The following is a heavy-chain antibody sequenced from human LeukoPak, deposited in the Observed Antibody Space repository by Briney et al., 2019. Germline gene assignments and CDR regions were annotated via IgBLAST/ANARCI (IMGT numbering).Heavy chain of an antibody. CDR3: AREKLSFFDSSGYFDH. V-gene: IGHV3-48*03. D-gene: IGHD3-22*01. Sequence: GGSLRLSCEASGFTFSSYEMNWVRQAPGKGLEWVSFISSSGSAIHYADSVRGRFTISRDNAKNSLFLQMGRLRAEDTAVYYCAREKLSFFDSSGYFDHWGQGTLVTVS. J-gene: IGHJ4*02. CDR2: ISSSGSAI. CDR1: GFTFSSYE.